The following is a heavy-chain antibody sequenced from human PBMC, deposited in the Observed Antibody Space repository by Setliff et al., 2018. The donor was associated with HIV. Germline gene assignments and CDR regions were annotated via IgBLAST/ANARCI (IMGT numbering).Heavy chain of an antibody. D-gene: IGHD3-3*01. CDR2: IYYSGST. J-gene: IGHJ3*02. Sequence: NPSETLSLTCTVSGGSISSYYWSWIRQPPGKGLEWIGYIYYSGSTNYNPSLKSRVTISVDTSKNQFSLKLSSVTAADTAVYYCARDRKSLGYNFWSGFRLDAAFDIWGQGTMVTVSS. V-gene: IGHV4-59*01. CDR3: ARDRKSLGYNFWSGFRLDAAFDI. CDR1: GGSISSYY.